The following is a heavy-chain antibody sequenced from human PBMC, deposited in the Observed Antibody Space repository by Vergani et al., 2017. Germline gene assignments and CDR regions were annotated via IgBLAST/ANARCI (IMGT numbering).Heavy chain of an antibody. Sequence: EVQLLESGGGLVQPGGSLRLSCAASGFTFSTYAMSWVRQAPGKGLEWVSTISGSGDTTYYADSVKGRFAISRDNSKNTLSLQMNSLRAEDTAVYYCAKEPATSMGFGGQGILVTVSS. J-gene: IGHJ4*01. D-gene: IGHD1-26*01. CDR2: ISGSGDTT. CDR3: AKEPATSMGF. V-gene: IGHV3-23*01. CDR1: GFTFSTYA.